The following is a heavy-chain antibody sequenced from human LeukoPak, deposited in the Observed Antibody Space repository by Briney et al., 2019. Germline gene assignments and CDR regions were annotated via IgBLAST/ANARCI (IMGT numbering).Heavy chain of an antibody. CDR3: ARTTPHSSGWYGHFDY. D-gene: IGHD6-19*01. V-gene: IGHV3-30-3*01. Sequence: GRSLRLSCAASGFTFSSYGLHCVRQAPGKGLEWVAVISYDGSNKYYADSVKGRFTISRDNSKNTLYLQMNSLRAEDTAVYYCARTTPHSSGWYGHFDYWGQGTLVTVSS. CDR2: ISYDGSNK. J-gene: IGHJ4*02. CDR1: GFTFSSYG.